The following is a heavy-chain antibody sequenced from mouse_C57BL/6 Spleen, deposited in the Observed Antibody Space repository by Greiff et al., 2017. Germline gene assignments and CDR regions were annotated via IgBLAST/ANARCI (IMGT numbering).Heavy chain of an antibody. Sequence: EVKLQESGPELVKPGASVKMSCKASGYTFTDYNMHWVKQSHGKSLEWIGYINPNNGGTSYNQKFKGKATLTVNKSSSTAYMELRSLTSEDSAVYYCASEIYDGYYKAMDYWGQGTSVTVSS. CDR2: INPNNGGT. CDR1: GYTFTDYN. J-gene: IGHJ4*01. V-gene: IGHV1-22*01. CDR3: ASEIYDGYYKAMDY. D-gene: IGHD2-3*01.